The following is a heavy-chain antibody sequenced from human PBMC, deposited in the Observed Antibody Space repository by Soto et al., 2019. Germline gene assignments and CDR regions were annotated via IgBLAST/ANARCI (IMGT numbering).Heavy chain of an antibody. CDR2: INHSGST. V-gene: IGHV4-34*01. CDR1: GGSFSCYY. D-gene: IGHD5-12*01. J-gene: IGHJ4*02. CDR3: ARSPRHIVSTPHDY. Sequence: PSETLSLTCAVYGGSFSCYYWSWIRQPPGKGLEWIGEINHSGSTNYNPSLKSRVTISVDTSKNQFSLKLSSVTAADTAVFYCARSPRHIVSTPHDYWGQGTLVTVSS.